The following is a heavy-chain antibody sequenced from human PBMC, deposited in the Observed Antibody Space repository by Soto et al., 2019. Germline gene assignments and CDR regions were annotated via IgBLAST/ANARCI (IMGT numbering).Heavy chain of an antibody. CDR1: GYTFDIYA. Sequence: QVQLVQSGAEVKKPGASVKVSCKASGYTFDIYAMQWVRQAPGQGLEWMGWINAGNGKTSYSKKFQGRVTITRDTVASTAYMELSSLRSEDTAVYYCARGLGVDWGQGTLVTVSS. D-gene: IGHD3-16*01. V-gene: IGHV1-3*01. CDR2: INAGNGKT. J-gene: IGHJ4*02. CDR3: ARGLGVD.